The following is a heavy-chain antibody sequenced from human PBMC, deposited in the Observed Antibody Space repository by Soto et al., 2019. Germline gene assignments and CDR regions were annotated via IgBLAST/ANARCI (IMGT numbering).Heavy chain of an antibody. CDR2: ISWDGEK. V-gene: IGHV2-5*02. J-gene: IGHJ6*02. CDR1: GFSLNTRGVG. CDR3: AHSRCGGDCLQSYSSHYYYGMDV. Sequence: GSGPTLVNPTQTLTLTCTFSGFSLNTRGVGVGWIRQPPGKALEWLALISWDGEKRYSPSLKSRLTITKDTSKNQVVLTMTNMDPVDTATYYCAHSRCGGDCLQSYSSHYYYGMDVWGQGTTVTVSS. D-gene: IGHD2-21*02.